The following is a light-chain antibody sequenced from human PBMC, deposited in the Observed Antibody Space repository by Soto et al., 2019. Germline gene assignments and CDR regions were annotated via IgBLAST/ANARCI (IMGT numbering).Light chain of an antibody. CDR1: QSVSSN. CDR3: YQYGNSPLT. V-gene: IGKV3-20*01. Sequence: EIVTTQFTATLSVSPGERATLSCRASQSVSSNLAWYQQKPGQAPRLLIVAASDRATDIPDRFSGGGSGTDFTLTISRLEAEEFALYYCYQYGNSPLTLGGGTKVDTK. J-gene: IGKJ4*01. CDR2: AAS.